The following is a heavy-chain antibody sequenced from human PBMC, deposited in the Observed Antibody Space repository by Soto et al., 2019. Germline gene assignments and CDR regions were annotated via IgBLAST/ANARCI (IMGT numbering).Heavy chain of an antibody. J-gene: IGHJ4*02. V-gene: IGHV4-61*01. CDR1: GGSFKSGSYS. D-gene: IGHD3-3*01. CDR2: VYHTGRT. Sequence: SETLSLTCTVSGGSFKSGSYSWSWIRQPPGKGLEWIGYVYHTGRTSYNPSLKSRVTISVDTSKNQFSLKLSSVTAADTAVYYCARGEATIFGVVQTFDYWGQGTLVTVSS. CDR3: ARGEATIFGVVQTFDY.